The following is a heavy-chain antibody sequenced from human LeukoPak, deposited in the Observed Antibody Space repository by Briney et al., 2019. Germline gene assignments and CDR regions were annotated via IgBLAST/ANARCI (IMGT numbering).Heavy chain of an antibody. CDR3: ARGIAASGTRGDYFDY. Sequence: PGRSLRLSCAASGFTFSSYGMHWVRQAPGKGLEWVAVISYDGSNKYYADSVKGRFTISRDNSKNTLYLQMNSLRAEDTAVYYCARGIAASGTRGDYFDYWGQGTLVTVSS. J-gene: IGHJ4*02. V-gene: IGHV3-30*03. CDR1: GFTFSSYG. CDR2: ISYDGSNK. D-gene: IGHD6-13*01.